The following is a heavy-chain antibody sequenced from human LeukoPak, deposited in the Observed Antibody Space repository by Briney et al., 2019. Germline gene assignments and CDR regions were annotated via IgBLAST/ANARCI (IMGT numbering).Heavy chain of an antibody. V-gene: IGHV3-48*04. CDR1: GFTFRSYS. CDR2: ISSSSSTI. CDR3: ARLDYYDSSVATSD. D-gene: IGHD3-22*01. Sequence: GGSLRLSCAASGFTFRSYSMNWVRQAPGKGLEWVSYISSSSSTIYYADSVKGRFTISRDNAKNSLYLQMNSLRAEDTAVYYCARLDYYDSSVATSDWGQGTLVTVSS. J-gene: IGHJ4*02.